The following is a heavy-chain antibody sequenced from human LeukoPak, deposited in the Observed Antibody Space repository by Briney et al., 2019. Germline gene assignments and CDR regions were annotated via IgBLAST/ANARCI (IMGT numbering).Heavy chain of an antibody. CDR3: ANYKRGPTYYFES. V-gene: IGHV3-23*01. J-gene: IGHJ4*02. Sequence: GESLRLSCAASGFTFSSYAMSWVRQAPGKGLEWVSVIATSGETFYAESLRDRFTISRDNSKNTVFLQMSSLRAEDTDTYYCANYKRGPTYYFESWGQGTLVTVSS. D-gene: IGHD3-10*01. CDR2: IATSGET. CDR1: GFTFSSYA.